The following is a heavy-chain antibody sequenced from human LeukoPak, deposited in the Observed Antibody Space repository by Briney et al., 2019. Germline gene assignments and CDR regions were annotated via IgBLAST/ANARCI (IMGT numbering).Heavy chain of an antibody. V-gene: IGHV4-39*07. CDR2: IYYSGST. CDR1: GGSISSSSYY. CDR3: AREIAAAGTSDY. J-gene: IGHJ4*02. Sequence: SETLSLTCTVSGGSISSSSYYWGWIRQPPGKGLEWIGSIYYSGSTNYNPSLKSRVTISVDTSKNQFSLKLSSVTAADTAVYYCAREIAAAGTSDYWGQGTLVTVSS. D-gene: IGHD6-13*01.